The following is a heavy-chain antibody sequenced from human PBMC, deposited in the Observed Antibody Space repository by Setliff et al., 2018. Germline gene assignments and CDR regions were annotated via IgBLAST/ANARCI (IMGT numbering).Heavy chain of an antibody. V-gene: IGHV3-7*03. J-gene: IGHJ3*02. Sequence: GGSLRLSCAASVFTFKNYWMNWVRQAPGKGLEWVANIKGDGSEKFYLDSVKGRFTISRDNAKNSLYLQMNSLRAEDTAVYYCASRPGGYDSSGSDAFDIWGQGTMVTVSS. CDR1: VFTFKNYW. CDR3: ASRPGGYDSSGSDAFDI. D-gene: IGHD3-22*01. CDR2: IKGDGSEK.